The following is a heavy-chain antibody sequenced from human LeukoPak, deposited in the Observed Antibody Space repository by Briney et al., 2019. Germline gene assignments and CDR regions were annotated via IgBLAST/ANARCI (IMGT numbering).Heavy chain of an antibody. CDR2: IYHSGST. CDR1: GGSISSSNW. V-gene: IGHV4-4*02. Sequence: SGTRSLTCAVSGGSISSSNWWCWVRQPPGKGLEWIGEIYHSGSTNYNPSLKSRVTISVDKSKNQFSLKLSSVTAADTAVYYCARSSPLLAAADYWGQGTLVTVSS. D-gene: IGHD6-13*01. J-gene: IGHJ4*02. CDR3: ARSSPLLAAADY.